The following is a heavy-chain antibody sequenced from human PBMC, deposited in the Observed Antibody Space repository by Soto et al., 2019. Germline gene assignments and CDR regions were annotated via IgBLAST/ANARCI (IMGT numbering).Heavy chain of an antibody. V-gene: IGHV3-66*01. D-gene: IGHD3-3*01. CDR2: IYSGGST. CDR3: ARDIHQGWAYYDFWSGYPPGLEGMDV. Sequence: PGGSLRLSCAASGFTVSSNYMSWVRQAPGKGLEWVSVIYSGGSTYYADSVKGRFTISRDNSKNTLYLQMNSLRAEDTAVYYCARDIHQGWAYYDFWSGYPPGLEGMDVWGKGTTVTVSS. CDR1: GFTVSSNY. J-gene: IGHJ6*03.